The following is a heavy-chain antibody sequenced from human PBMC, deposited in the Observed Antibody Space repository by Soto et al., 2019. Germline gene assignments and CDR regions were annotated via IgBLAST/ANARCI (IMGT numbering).Heavy chain of an antibody. CDR2: ISYDGSNK. Sequence: QVQLVESGGGVVQPGRSLRLSCAASGFTFSSYAMHWVRQAPGKGLEWVAVISYDGSNKYYADSVKGRFTISRDNSKNRLYLQMNSLRAEDTAVYYCAREANYYDSSGYASFDYWGQGTLVTVSS. CDR1: GFTFSSYA. J-gene: IGHJ4*02. D-gene: IGHD3-22*01. V-gene: IGHV3-30-3*01. CDR3: AREANYYDSSGYASFDY.